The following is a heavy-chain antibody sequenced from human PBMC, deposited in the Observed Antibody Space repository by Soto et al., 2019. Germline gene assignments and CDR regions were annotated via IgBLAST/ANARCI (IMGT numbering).Heavy chain of an antibody. J-gene: IGHJ4*02. CDR2: IYYSGSS. Sequence: PSETLSLTCTVSGGSISSGGYYWSCIRQRPGKGLVWIGYIYYSGSSYYNPSLNSRATISVDTSKNQFSLKLSSMTAATPALYYGAKWGQQLFKNWGQGTLVTVSS. CDR1: GGSISSGGYY. D-gene: IGHD6-13*01. V-gene: IGHV4-31*03. CDR3: AKWGQQLFKN.